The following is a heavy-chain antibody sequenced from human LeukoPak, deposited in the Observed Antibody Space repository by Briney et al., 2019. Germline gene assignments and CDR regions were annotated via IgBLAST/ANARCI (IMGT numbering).Heavy chain of an antibody. CDR2: INHSGST. CDR1: GGSFSGYY. Sequence: SETLSLTCAVYGGSFSGYYWSWIRQPPGKGLEWIGEINHSGSTNYNPSLKSRVTISVDTSKNQFSLKLSSVTAADTAVYYCARGLNRGRITMVRGPAPYYFDYWGQGTLVTVSS. J-gene: IGHJ4*02. V-gene: IGHV4-34*01. D-gene: IGHD3-10*01. CDR3: ARGLNRGRITMVRGPAPYYFDY.